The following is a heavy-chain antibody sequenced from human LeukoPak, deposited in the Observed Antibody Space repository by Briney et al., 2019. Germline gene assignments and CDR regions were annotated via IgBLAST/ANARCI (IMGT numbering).Heavy chain of an antibody. V-gene: IGHV1-18*01. D-gene: IGHD3-22*01. Sequence: ASVKVSCKASGYTFTSYGISWVRQAPGQGLEWMGWISAYNGNTNYAQKLQGRVTMTTDTSTSTAYMELRSLRSDDTAVYYCAREMYYYDSSGYSHRGALDAFDIWGQGTMVTVSS. CDR2: ISAYNGNT. CDR3: AREMYYYDSSGYSHRGALDAFDI. CDR1: GYTFTSYG. J-gene: IGHJ3*02.